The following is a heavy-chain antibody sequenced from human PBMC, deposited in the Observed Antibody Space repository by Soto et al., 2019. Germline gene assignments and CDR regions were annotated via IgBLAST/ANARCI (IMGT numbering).Heavy chain of an antibody. CDR2: IKSKTDGGTT. CDR1: GFTFSNAW. V-gene: IGHV3-15*07. J-gene: IGHJ4*02. D-gene: IGHD5-18*01. Sequence: EVQLVESGGGLVKPVGSLRLSCAASGFTFSNAWMNWVRQAPGKGLEWVGRIKSKTDGGTTDYAAPVKGRFTISRDDSKNTLYLQMNSLKTEETAVYYCTPDTRGGYSYGLDFDYWGQGTLVTVSS. CDR3: TPDTRGGYSYGLDFDY.